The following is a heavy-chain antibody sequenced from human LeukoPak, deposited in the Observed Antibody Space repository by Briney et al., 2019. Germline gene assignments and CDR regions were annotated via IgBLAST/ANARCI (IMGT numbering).Heavy chain of an antibody. CDR2: ITDSSSLT. J-gene: IGHJ6*02. V-gene: IGHV3-48*02. CDR3: AKVIRGGYGMDV. D-gene: IGHD3-10*01. CDR1: GFTLSSIN. Sequence: GGSLRLSCAPSGFTLSSINMNWVRRAPGKGLEWVSYITDSSSLTYYADSVKGRFTISRDNAKNSLSLQLNSLRDEDTAVYFCAKVIRGGYGMDVWGQGTTVTVSS.